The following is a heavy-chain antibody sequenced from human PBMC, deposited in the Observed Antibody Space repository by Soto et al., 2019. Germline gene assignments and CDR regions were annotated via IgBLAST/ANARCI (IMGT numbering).Heavy chain of an antibody. CDR2: IYYSGST. V-gene: IGHV4-39*07. CDR1: GGSISSSSYY. Sequence: SETLSLTCTVSGGSISSSSYYWGWIRQPPGKGLDWIGSIYYSGSTNYNPSLKSRVTISVDTSKNQFSLKLSSVTAADTAVYYCARGRRRGYGSGSYYNRWFDPWGQGTLVTVSS. D-gene: IGHD3-10*01. CDR3: ARGRRRGYGSGSYYNRWFDP. J-gene: IGHJ5*02.